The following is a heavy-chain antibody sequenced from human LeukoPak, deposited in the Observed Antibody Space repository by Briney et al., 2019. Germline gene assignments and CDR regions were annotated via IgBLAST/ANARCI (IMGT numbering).Heavy chain of an antibody. V-gene: IGHV4-4*07. CDR2: IYTSGST. J-gene: IGHJ6*03. CDR3: ARGPHYDFWSGYPSRYYYYMDV. Sequence: PSETLSLTCTVSGGSIYGYFWSWIRQPAGKGLEWIGRIYTSGSTDYNPSLKSRVTMSVDTSKNQFSLKLSSVTAADTAVYYCARGPHYDFWSGYPSRYYYYMDVWGKGTTVTVSS. D-gene: IGHD3-3*01. CDR1: GGSIYGYF.